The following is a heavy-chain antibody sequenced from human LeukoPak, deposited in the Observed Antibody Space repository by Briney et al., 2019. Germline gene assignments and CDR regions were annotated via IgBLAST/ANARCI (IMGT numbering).Heavy chain of an antibody. Sequence: SVKVSCKASGGTFSSYAISWVRQAPGQGLEWMGGIIPIFGTANYAQKLQGRVTITADESTSTAYMELSSLRSEDTAVYYCARMTTVVTRGDYWGQGTLVTVSS. CDR2: IIPIFGTA. CDR1: GGTFSSYA. D-gene: IGHD4-23*01. V-gene: IGHV1-69*13. CDR3: ARMTTVVTRGDY. J-gene: IGHJ4*02.